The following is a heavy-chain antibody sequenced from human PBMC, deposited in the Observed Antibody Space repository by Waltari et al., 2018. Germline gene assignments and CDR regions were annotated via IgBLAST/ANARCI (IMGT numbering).Heavy chain of an antibody. J-gene: IGHJ6*02. V-gene: IGHV1-69*08. Sequence: QVQLVQSGAEVKKPGSSVKVSCKASGGTFSSYAISWVRQAPGQGLEWMGRIIPIFGTANYAQKFQGRVTITADKSTSTAYMELSSLRSEDTAVYYCARDRNYGGGNYYYGMDVWGQGTTVTVSS. CDR1: GGTFSSYA. D-gene: IGHD2-21*01. CDR3: ARDRNYGGGNYYYGMDV. CDR2: IIPIFGTA.